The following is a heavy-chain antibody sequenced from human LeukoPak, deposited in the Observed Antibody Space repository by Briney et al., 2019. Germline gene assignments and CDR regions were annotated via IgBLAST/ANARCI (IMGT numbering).Heavy chain of an antibody. J-gene: IGHJ4*02. V-gene: IGHV3-53*01. CDR3: AREGIQLWYTSVDY. D-gene: IGHD5-18*01. CDR2: IHSGGST. CDR1: GFTVSSHY. Sequence: GGSLRLSCAASGFTVSSHYMSWVRQAPGKGLEWVSVIHSGGSTYYADSVKGRFTISRDNPKNTLYLQMNSLRAEDTAVYYCAREGIQLWYTSVDYWGQGTLVTVSS.